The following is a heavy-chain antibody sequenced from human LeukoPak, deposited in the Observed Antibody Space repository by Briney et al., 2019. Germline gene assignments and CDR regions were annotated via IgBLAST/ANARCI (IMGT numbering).Heavy chain of an antibody. CDR2: IYYSGST. CDR1: GGSISSSSYY. D-gene: IGHD1-26*01. V-gene: IGHV4-39*01. CDR3: ARYSGSYYGWFDP. Sequence: PSETLSLTCTVSGGSISSSSYYWGWIRQPPGKGLEWIGSIYYSGSTHYNPSLKSRVTMSVDTSKNQFSLKLSSVTAADTAVYYCARYSGSYYGWFDPWGQGTLVTVSS. J-gene: IGHJ5*02.